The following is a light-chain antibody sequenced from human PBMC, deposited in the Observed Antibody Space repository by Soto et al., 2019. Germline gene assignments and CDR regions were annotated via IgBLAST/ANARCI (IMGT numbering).Light chain of an antibody. Sequence: DIVLTQSPATLSLSPGNRVTLSCRASQHIDVYLDWLQQKPGQSPRLLIFDASARATGTPTRFGGSGSGTDFTLTISSLEPEDFAVYYCQQRGDWPLTFGPGTKVDIK. J-gene: IGKJ3*01. CDR2: DAS. CDR3: QQRGDWPLT. V-gene: IGKV3-11*01. CDR1: QHIDVY.